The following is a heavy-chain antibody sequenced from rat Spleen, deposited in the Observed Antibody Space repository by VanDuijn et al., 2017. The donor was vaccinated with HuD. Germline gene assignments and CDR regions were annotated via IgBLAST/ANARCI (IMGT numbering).Heavy chain of an antibody. CDR1: GYSITSNY. CDR3: TRGIRRVYWYFDF. J-gene: IGHJ1*01. V-gene: IGHV3-1*01. D-gene: IGHD1-11*01. CDR2: ISYSGST. Sequence: EVHLQESGPGLVKPSQSLSLTCSVTGYSITSNYWGWIRNFPENKMEWMGYISYSGSTGYNPSLKSRISITRETSKNQFFLQLNSVTTEDTATYYCTRGIRRVYWYFDFWGPGTMVTVSS.